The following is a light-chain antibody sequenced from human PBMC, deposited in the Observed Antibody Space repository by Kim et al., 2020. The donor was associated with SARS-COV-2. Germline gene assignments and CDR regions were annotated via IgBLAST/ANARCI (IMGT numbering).Light chain of an antibody. J-gene: IGKJ3*01. Sequence: VAAATRASGARQSGGSNCLGWYQHKPRQAPSLLTSLATSGATGIPARFSGRWSGTEFALTISSPKTGVFAEYYGQHYGSSPFTFGPGTKVDIK. CDR2: LAT. CDR1: QSGGSNC. V-gene: IGKV3-20*01. CDR3: QHYGSSPFT.